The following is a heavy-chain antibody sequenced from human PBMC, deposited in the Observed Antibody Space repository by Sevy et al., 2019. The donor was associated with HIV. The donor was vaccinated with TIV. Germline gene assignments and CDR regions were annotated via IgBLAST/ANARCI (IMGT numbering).Heavy chain of an antibody. Sequence: GGSLRLSCAASGLPFSSYAMSWVRKAPGKGLEWVSAISGSGSLTYYADSVKGRFTISRDNSKNTLYLQMNSLRPEDTAVYYCAKEGEGYYYDSSGSFGLWGQGTLVTVSS. CDR1: GLPFSSYA. D-gene: IGHD3-22*01. CDR2: ISGSGSLT. V-gene: IGHV3-23*01. J-gene: IGHJ4*02. CDR3: AKEGEGYYYDSSGSFGL.